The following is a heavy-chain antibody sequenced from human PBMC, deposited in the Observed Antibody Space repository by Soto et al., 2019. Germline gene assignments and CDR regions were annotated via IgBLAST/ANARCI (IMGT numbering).Heavy chain of an antibody. V-gene: IGHV1-3*01. D-gene: IGHD3-3*01. CDR1: GYTFTSYA. Sequence: ASVKVSCKASGYTFTSYAMHWVRQAPGQRLEWMGWINAGNGNTKYSQKFQGRVTINRDTSASTAYMELSSLRSEDTAVYYCAREGVTYDDFCSGYYLGYWGQGTLVTVSS. J-gene: IGHJ4*02. CDR2: INAGNGNT. CDR3: AREGVTYDDFCSGYYLGY.